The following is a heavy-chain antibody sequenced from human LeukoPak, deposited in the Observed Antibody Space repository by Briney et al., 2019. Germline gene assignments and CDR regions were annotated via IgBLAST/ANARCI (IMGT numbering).Heavy chain of an antibody. V-gene: IGHV4-39*07. CDR3: AREGRTTVTTTSN. J-gene: IGHJ4*02. CDR1: GGSVSSSNHY. CDR2: IYYGGST. D-gene: IGHD4-17*01. Sequence: SETLSLTCTVSGGSVSSSNHYWGWIGQPPGKGLEWIGSIYYGGSTYYNPSLKSRVTISVDTSKNQFSLHLNSVTAADTAVYYCAREGRTTVTTTSNWGQGTLVTVSS.